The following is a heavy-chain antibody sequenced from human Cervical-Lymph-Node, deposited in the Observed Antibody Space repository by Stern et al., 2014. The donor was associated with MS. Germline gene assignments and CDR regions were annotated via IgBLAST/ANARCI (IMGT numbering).Heavy chain of an antibody. CDR3: AREYVEASGVGYLYYGLDV. Sequence: VQLVESGAEVKKPGASVKVSCKASGYTFINYYMHWVRQAPGHGLEWMGILNTLGGSTDYTQKFQGRLTMTRDTSTTTVSMELSGLRPEDTAVYYCAREYVEASGVGYLYYGLDVWGQGTTVIVSS. J-gene: IGHJ6*02. CDR1: GYTFINYY. V-gene: IGHV1-46*01. CDR2: LNTLGGST. D-gene: IGHD2-21*02.